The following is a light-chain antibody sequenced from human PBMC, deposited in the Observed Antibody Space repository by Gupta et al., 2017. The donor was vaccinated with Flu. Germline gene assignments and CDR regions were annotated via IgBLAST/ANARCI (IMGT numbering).Light chain of an antibody. J-gene: IGLJ3*02. V-gene: IGLV3-1*01. CDR2: LDD. CDR1: ELGTKY. CDR3: QAWFSYTAV. Sequence: CSGDELGTKYTSWYHKKAGQSPILVIYLDDKRPAGIPGRFSGSASGDTATLTISGTQALDEGDYYCQAWFSYTAVFGGGTRLTVL.